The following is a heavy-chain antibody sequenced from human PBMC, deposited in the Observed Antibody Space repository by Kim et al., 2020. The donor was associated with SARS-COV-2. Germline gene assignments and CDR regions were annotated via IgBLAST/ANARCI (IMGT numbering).Heavy chain of an antibody. Sequence: YPDSVKDRFSISRDNAENTLYLQLNKLRVEDTAVYYCARDQTEAGPTTFDYWGQGTLVTVSS. CDR3: ARDQTEAGPTTFDY. J-gene: IGHJ4*02. D-gene: IGHD6-13*01. V-gene: IGHV3-74*01.